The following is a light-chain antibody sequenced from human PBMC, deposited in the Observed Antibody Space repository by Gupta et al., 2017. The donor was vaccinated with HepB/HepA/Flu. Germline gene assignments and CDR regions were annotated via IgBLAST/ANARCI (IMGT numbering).Light chain of an antibody. Sequence: QPVLNQPPSSSASPGESARLTCTLPSDINVGDYNIYWFQQKPGSPPRYLLFYNSDSDKGRDSGVPSRFSGSKDASANTGILLISGLRSEDEADYYCMIWPSNAYVFGGGTKLTVL. V-gene: IGLV5-37*01. CDR3: MIWPSNAYV. CDR2: YNSDSDK. CDR1: SDINVGDYN. J-gene: IGLJ2*01.